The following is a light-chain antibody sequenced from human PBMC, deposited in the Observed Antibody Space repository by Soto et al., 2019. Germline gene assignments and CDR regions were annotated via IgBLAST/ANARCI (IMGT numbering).Light chain of an antibody. CDR2: EVS. Sequence: QAVLTQPASVSGSPGQSITISCTGTSSDVGGYNYVSWYQQHPGKAPKLMIYEVSNRPSGVSNRFSGSKSGNTASLTISGLQAEDEADYYCSSYTSSSTPFVFGTGTKLTAL. J-gene: IGLJ1*01. V-gene: IGLV2-14*01. CDR3: SSYTSSSTPFV. CDR1: SSDVGGYNY.